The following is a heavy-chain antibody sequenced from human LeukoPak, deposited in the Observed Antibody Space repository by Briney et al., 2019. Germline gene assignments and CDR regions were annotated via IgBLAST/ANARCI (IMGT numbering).Heavy chain of an antibody. CDR2: ISYDGSNK. J-gene: IGHJ4*02. CDR3: AKDRDKLGYCSSTSCAPGAPTDY. Sequence: GGSLRLSCAASGFTFSSYGMHWVRQAPGKGLEWVAVISYDGSNKYYADSVKGRFTISRDNSKNTLYLQMNSLRAEDTAVYYCAKDRDKLGYCSSTSCAPGAPTDYWGQGTLVTVSS. V-gene: IGHV3-30*18. D-gene: IGHD2-2*01. CDR1: GFTFSSYG.